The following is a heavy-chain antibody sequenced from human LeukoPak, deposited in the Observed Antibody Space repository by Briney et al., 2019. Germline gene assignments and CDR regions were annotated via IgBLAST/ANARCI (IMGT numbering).Heavy chain of an antibody. D-gene: IGHD6-6*01. CDR1: GFTFSSYW. CDR3: AKDGLVLQYYYYYMDV. V-gene: IGHV3-74*01. Sequence: PGGSLRLSCAASGFTFSSYWMHWVRQAPGKGLVWVSRINTDGSSTTYADSVKGRFTISRDNSKNTLYLQMNSLRAEDTAVYYCAKDGLVLQYYYYYMDVWGKGTTVTVSS. CDR2: INTDGSST. J-gene: IGHJ6*03.